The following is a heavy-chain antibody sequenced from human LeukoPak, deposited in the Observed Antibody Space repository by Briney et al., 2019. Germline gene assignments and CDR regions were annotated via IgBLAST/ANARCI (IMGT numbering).Heavy chain of an antibody. D-gene: IGHD2-2*01. CDR2: INWNSGSI. V-gene: IGHV3-9*01. CDR1: GFTFDDYA. CDR3: ARGPPAGNFIDF. J-gene: IGHJ4*02. Sequence: CLRLSCAASGFTFDDYAMHWVRQPPGKGLEWVSGINWNSGSIGYADSVKGRFTISRDNAKNSLYLQMNSLRAEDTAVYYCARGPPAGNFIDFWGQGTLVTVSS.